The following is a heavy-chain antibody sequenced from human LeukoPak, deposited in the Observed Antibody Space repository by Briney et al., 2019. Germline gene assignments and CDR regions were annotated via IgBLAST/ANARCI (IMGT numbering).Heavy chain of an antibody. V-gene: IGHV4-61*05. D-gene: IGHD5-12*01. CDR3: ARVNPPNSGYRLNWFGP. CDR1: GGSISSSSYY. Sequence: PSETLSLTCTVSGGSISSSSYYWGWIRQPPGKGLEWIGYIYYSGSTNYNPSLKSRVTISVDTSKNQFSLKLSSVTAADTAVYYCARVNPPNSGYRLNWFGPWGQGTLVTVSS. CDR2: IYYSGST. J-gene: IGHJ5*02.